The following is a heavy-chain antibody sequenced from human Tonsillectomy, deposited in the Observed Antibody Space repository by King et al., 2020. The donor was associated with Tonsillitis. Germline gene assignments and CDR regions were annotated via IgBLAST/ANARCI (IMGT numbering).Heavy chain of an antibody. CDR1: GFTFSSYN. D-gene: IGHD2-2*01. CDR3: ARGVLSTSWGMDV. CDR2: ISYSSSYI. J-gene: IGHJ6*02. V-gene: IGHV3-21*01. Sequence: VQLVESGGGLVKPGGSLRLSCAASGFTFSSYNMKWVRQAPGKGLEWVSFISYSSSYIYYADSVKGRFTISRDNAKNSLYLQMNSLRAEDTAVYYCARGVLSTSWGMDVWGQGTTVTVSS.